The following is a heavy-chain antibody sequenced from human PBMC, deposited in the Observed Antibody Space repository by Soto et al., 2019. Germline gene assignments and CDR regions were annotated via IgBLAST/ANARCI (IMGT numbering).Heavy chain of an antibody. CDR1: GFTFSSYG. Sequence: GGSLRLSCAASGFTFSSYGMHWVRQAPGKGLEWVAVISYDGSNKYYADSVKGRFTISRDNSKNTLYLQMNSLRAEDTAVYYCTSSGGTTHDYWGQGTLVTVSS. CDR2: ISYDGSNK. V-gene: IGHV3-30*03. D-gene: IGHD1-7*01. J-gene: IGHJ4*02. CDR3: TSSGGTTHDY.